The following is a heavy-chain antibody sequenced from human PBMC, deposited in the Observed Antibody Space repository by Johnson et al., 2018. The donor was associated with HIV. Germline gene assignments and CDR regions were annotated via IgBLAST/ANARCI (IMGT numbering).Heavy chain of an antibody. J-gene: IGHJ3*02. CDR3: ARRVNTMVRGAILDAFDI. Sequence: VQLVESGGGLVKPGGSLRLSCAASGFTFSDYYMSWIRQAPGKGLEWVANIKQDGSEKYYVDSVKGRFTISRDNAKNSLYLQMNSLRAEDTAVYYCARRVNTMVRGAILDAFDIWGQGTMVTVSS. D-gene: IGHD3-10*01. CDR2: IKQDGSEK. CDR1: GFTFSDYY. V-gene: IGHV3-7*03.